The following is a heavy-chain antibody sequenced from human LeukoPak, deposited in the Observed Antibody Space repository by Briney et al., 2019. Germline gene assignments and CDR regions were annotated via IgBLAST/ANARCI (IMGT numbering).Heavy chain of an antibody. CDR3: ARTRYYYNSRSYGAPYYFDY. CDR2: IYYSGST. CDR1: GGSFSGYH. Sequence: PSETLSLTCAVYGGSFSGYHWSWIRQSPGKGLEWIGSIYYSGSTYYNPSLKSRVTISVDTSKNQFSLKLSSVTAADTAVYYCARTRYYYNSRSYGAPYYFDYWGQGTLVTVSS. J-gene: IGHJ4*02. D-gene: IGHD3-10*01. V-gene: IGHV4-34*01.